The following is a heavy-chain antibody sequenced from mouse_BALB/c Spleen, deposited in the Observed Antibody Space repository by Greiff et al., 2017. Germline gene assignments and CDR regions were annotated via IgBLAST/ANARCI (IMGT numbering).Heavy chain of an antibody. D-gene: IGHD1-2*01. J-gene: IGHJ1*01. CDR3: ARGITTATSWYFDV. Sequence: VQVVESGAELARPGASVKLSCKASGYTFTSYWMQWVKQRPGQGLEWIGAIYPGDGDTRYTQKFKGKATLTADKSSSTAYMQLSSLASEDSAVYYCARGITTATSWYFDVWGAGTTVTVSS. CDR2: IYPGDGDT. V-gene: IGHV1-87*01. CDR1: GYTFTSYW.